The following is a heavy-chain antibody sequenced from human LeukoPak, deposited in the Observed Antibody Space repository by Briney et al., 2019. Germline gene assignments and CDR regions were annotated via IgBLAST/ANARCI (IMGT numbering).Heavy chain of an antibody. CDR3: AIENYYDSSGYSKAFDY. J-gene: IGHJ4*02. Sequence: ASVKVSCKTSGYTFTVKFLHWLRQAPGQGLEWMGGIEPNSGGAVYGQNFRGRVTVTRDTSVSTAYMELGRLRSDDKAVYYCAIENYYDSSGYSKAFDYWGQGTLVTVSS. V-gene: IGHV1-2*02. D-gene: IGHD3-22*01. CDR2: IEPNSGGA. CDR1: GYTFTVKF.